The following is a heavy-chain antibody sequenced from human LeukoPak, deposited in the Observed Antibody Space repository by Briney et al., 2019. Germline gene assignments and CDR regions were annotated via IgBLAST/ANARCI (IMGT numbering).Heavy chain of an antibody. V-gene: IGHV4-30-2*01. J-gene: IGHJ2*01. CDR3: ARVFFRLVVPAAKFSRYFDL. D-gene: IGHD2-2*01. CDR1: GGSISSGGYS. Sequence: SETLSLTCAVSGGSISSGGYSWSWIRQPPGKGLEWIGYIYHSGSTYYNPSLKSRVTISVDRSKNQFSLKLSSVTAADTAVYYCARVFFRLVVPAAKFSRYFDLWGRGTLVTVSS. CDR2: IYHSGST.